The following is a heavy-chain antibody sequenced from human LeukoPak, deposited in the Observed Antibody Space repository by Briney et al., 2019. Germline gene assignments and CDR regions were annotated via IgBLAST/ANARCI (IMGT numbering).Heavy chain of an antibody. J-gene: IGHJ3*01. CDR2: IYYSGST. CDR1: GISISSYY. V-gene: IGHV4-59*08. Sequence: SEALSLTCTVSGISISSYYWSWIRQPPGKGLEWIGYIYYSGSTNYNPSLKSRVTISLDTSKNQFSLKLSSVTAADTAVYYCARHDGSSWYYAFDVWGQGTMVTVSS. D-gene: IGHD6-13*01. CDR3: ARHDGSSWYYAFDV.